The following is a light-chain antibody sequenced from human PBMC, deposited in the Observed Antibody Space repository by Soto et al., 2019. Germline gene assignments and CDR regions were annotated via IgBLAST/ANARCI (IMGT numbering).Light chain of an antibody. CDR3: AAWDDSLNGVV. V-gene: IGLV1-44*01. CDR1: SSNIGSNT. J-gene: IGLJ2*01. Sequence: QSVLTQPPSASGTPGQRVTISCSGSSSNIGSNTVNWYQQLPGTAPKLLIYSNNQRPSGVPDRFSGSKSGTSASLAISGLQSEDEADYSCAAWDDSLNGVVFGGATKLTVL. CDR2: SNN.